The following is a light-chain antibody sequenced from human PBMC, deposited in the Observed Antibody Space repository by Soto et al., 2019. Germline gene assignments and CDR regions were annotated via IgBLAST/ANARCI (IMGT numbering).Light chain of an antibody. CDR1: SSNIGSNT. J-gene: IGLJ1*01. Sequence: QSVLTQPPSASGAPGQRVTISCSGSSSNIGSNTVNWFQQLPGTAPKLLIYSNNQRPSGVPDRFSGSKSGTSASLATSGLQSGEEAVYYCAAWEPSMNGPVFGSGTKAPVL. V-gene: IGLV1-44*01. CDR3: AAWEPSMNGPV. CDR2: SNN.